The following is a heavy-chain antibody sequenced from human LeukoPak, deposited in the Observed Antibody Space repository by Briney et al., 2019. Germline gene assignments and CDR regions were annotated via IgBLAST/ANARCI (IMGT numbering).Heavy chain of an antibody. Sequence: SETLSLTCTVSGGSISSSSYHWGWIRQPPGKGLEWIGSIYYSGSTYYNPSLKSRVTISVDTSKNQFSLKLSSVTAADTAVYYCARHVVMGSGYYGPDAFDIWGQGTMVTVSS. CDR3: ARHVVMGSGYYGPDAFDI. CDR1: GGSISSSSYH. V-gene: IGHV4-39*01. J-gene: IGHJ3*02. CDR2: IYYSGST. D-gene: IGHD3-22*01.